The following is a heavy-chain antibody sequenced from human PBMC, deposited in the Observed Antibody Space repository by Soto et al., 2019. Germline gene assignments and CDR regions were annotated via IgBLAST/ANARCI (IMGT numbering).Heavy chain of an antibody. Sequence: SETLSLTCAFSVGSISSSNWCSWVRHPPGKGLEWIGEIYHSGSTNYNPSLKSRVTISVDKSKNQFSLKLSSVTAADTAVYYCARDTRIAVDGYFEDWGQGTLVTVSS. J-gene: IGHJ4*02. D-gene: IGHD6-19*01. V-gene: IGHV4-4*02. CDR1: VGSISSSNW. CDR2: IYHSGST. CDR3: ARDTRIAVDGYFED.